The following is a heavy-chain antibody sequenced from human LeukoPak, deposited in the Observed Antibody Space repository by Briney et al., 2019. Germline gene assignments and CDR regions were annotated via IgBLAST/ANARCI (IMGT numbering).Heavy chain of an antibody. J-gene: IGHJ4*02. CDR2: IYSGGST. Sequence: PGGSLRLSCAASGFTVSSNYMSWLRQAPGKGLEWVSVIYSGGSTYYADSVKGRFTISRDNSKNTLYLQMNSLRAEDTAIYYCARAMGMGGYYYDYWGQGTLVTVSS. V-gene: IGHV3-53*01. D-gene: IGHD3-22*01. CDR1: GFTVSSNY. CDR3: ARAMGMGGYYYDY.